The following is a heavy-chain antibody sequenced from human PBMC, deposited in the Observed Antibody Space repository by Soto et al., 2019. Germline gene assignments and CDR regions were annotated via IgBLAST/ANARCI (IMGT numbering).Heavy chain of an antibody. CDR2: IYYSGST. CDR3: ARDLYYLKRYYGMDV. CDR1: GGSISSYY. D-gene: IGHD3-10*01. J-gene: IGHJ6*02. V-gene: IGHV4-59*01. Sequence: SETLSLTCTVSGGSISSYYWSWIRQPPGKGLEWIGYIYYSGSTNYNPSLKSRVTISVDTSKNQFSLKLSSVTAADTAVYYCARDLYYLKRYYGMDVWGQGTTVTVSS.